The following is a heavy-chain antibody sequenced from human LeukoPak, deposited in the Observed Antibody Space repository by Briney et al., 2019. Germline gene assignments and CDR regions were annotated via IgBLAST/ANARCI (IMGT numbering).Heavy chain of an antibody. J-gene: IGHJ3*02. D-gene: IGHD1-26*01. Sequence: GASVKVSCKASGYTFTSYDINWVRQATGQGLEWMGWMNPNSGNTGYAQKFQGRVTITRDTSASTAYMELSSLRSEDTAVYYCARDGPWELLRLPFDIWGQGTMVTVSS. V-gene: IGHV1-8*01. CDR1: GYTFTSYD. CDR3: ARDGPWELLRLPFDI. CDR2: MNPNSGNT.